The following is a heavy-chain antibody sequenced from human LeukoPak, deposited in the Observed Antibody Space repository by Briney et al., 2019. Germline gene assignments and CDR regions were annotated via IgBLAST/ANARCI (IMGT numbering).Heavy chain of an antibody. CDR3: AKAPEVEYGMDV. J-gene: IGHJ6*02. CDR2: ISYDGSNK. D-gene: IGHD1-14*01. Sequence: GSLRLSCAASGFTFSSYVMHWVRQAPGKGLEWVAVISYDGSNKYYADSVKGRFTISRDNSKNTLYLQMNSLRAEDTAVYYCAKAPEVEYGMDVWGQGTTVTVSS. V-gene: IGHV3-30*18. CDR1: GFTFSSYV.